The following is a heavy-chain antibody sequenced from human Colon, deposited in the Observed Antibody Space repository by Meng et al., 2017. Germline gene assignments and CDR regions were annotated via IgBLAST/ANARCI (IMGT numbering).Heavy chain of an antibody. CDR1: GRLARLVIIY. J-gene: IGHJ5*02. CDR3: VRVNGDFDEAWFDP. D-gene: IGHD4-17*01. V-gene: IGHV4-61*01. CDR2: IYYSGTT. Sequence: QVQSKGVGPGSVWSLEPFSLPFLFSGRLARLVIIYGSWSRPPPGKGLEWIGCIYYSGTTNYNPSLKIRVTISVDTSKTQFSLKLSSVPPADTAVYFCVRVNGDFDEAWFDPWGQGTLVTVSS.